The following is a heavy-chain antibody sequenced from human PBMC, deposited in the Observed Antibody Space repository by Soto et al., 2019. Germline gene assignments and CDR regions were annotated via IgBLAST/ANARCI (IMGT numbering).Heavy chain of an antibody. J-gene: IGHJ6*03. CDR1: GFTVSSNY. CDR2: IYSGGST. CDR3: ARDRAFGGYSYGMTVTRSDRDYYYYYMDV. D-gene: IGHD5-18*01. V-gene: IGHV3-53*04. Sequence: EVQLVESGGGLVQPGGSLRLSCAASGFTVSSNYMSWVRQAPGKGLEWVSVIYSGGSTYYADSVKGRFTISRHNSKNTLYLQMNSLRAEDTAVYYCARDRAFGGYSYGMTVTRSDRDYYYYYMDVWGKGTTVTVSS.